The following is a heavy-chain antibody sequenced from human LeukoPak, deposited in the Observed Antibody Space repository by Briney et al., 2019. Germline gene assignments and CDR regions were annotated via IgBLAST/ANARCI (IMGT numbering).Heavy chain of an antibody. D-gene: IGHD5-18*01. CDR3: ARGIGYSYGYRLNYYYYYMDV. Sequence: SETLSLTCAVCGGSFSGYYWSWIRQPPGKGLEWIGEINHSGSTNYNPSLKSRVTISVDTSKNQFSLKLSSVTAADTAVYYCARGIGYSYGYRLNYYYYYMDVWGKGTTVTVSS. J-gene: IGHJ6*03. CDR2: INHSGST. V-gene: IGHV4-34*01. CDR1: GGSFSGYY.